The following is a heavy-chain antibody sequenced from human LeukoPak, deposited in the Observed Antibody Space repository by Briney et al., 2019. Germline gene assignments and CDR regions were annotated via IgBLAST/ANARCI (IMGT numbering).Heavy chain of an antibody. CDR3: ARHNYGKIFDY. D-gene: IGHD3-10*01. CDR2: IYYSGST. J-gene: IGHJ4*02. CDR1: GGSINSSSYY. Sequence: SETLSLTCTVSGGSINSSSYYWGWIRQPPGKGLEWIGSIYYSGSTYYNPSLKSRVTISVDTSKNQFSLKLSSVTAADTAVYYCARHNYGKIFDYWGQGTLVTVSS. V-gene: IGHV4-39*01.